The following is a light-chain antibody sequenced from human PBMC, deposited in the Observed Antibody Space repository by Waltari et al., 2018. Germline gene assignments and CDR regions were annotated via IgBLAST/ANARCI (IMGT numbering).Light chain of an antibody. CDR2: SNN. V-gene: IGLV1-44*01. CDR1: SSNIGSNV. CDR3: ATWDDRLTGVL. Sequence: QSVLTQPPSASGTPGQRVTISCSGGSSNIGSNVVHWYQRLPGTAPRLLIYSNNQRPSGGPDRCSGAKSGTSASLAISGLQPDDEADYYCATWDDRLTGVLFGGGTKVTVL. J-gene: IGLJ3*02.